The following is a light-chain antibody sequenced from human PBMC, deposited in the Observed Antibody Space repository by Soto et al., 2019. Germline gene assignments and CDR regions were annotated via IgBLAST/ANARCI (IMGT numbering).Light chain of an antibody. Sequence: QSALTQPASVSGSPGQSITISCTGTSSDVGSYNLVSWYQQLPGKAPILIIYEVNERPSGISNRFSGSKSGNTASQTIAWLQGEDEADDSCCSYAGSSIFVFGGGTKVTVL. V-gene: IGLV2-23*02. CDR1: SSDVGSYNL. J-gene: IGLJ2*01. CDR3: CSYAGSSIFV. CDR2: EVN.